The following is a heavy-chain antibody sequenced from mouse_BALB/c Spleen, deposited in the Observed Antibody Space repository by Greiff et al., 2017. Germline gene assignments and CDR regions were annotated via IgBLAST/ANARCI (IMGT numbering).Heavy chain of an antibody. V-gene: IGHV6-6*01. Sequence: EVMLVASGGGLVQPGGSMKLSCAASGFPFSDAWMDWVRQSPEKGLEWVADIRSKANNHATYYAESVKGRFTISRDDSKSSVYLQMNSLRAEDTGSDYCTIDDGYYRGFADWGQGTLVTVSA. D-gene: IGHD2-3*01. CDR1: GFPFSDAW. J-gene: IGHJ3*01. CDR2: IRSKANNHAT. CDR3: TIDDGYYRGFAD.